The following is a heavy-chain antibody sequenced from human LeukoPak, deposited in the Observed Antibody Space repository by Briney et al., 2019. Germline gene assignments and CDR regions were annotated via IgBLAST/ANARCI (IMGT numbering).Heavy chain of an antibody. CDR1: GFTFSSYS. D-gene: IGHD6-19*01. V-gene: IGHV3-48*01. Sequence: PGGSLRLSCAASGFTFSSYSMNWVRQAPGRGLEGVSYISSSSSTIYYADSVKGRFTISRDNAKNSLYLQMNSLRAEDTAVYYCARDRKYSSGWYYFDYWGQGTLVTVSS. CDR3: ARDRKYSSGWYYFDY. J-gene: IGHJ4*02. CDR2: ISSSSSTI.